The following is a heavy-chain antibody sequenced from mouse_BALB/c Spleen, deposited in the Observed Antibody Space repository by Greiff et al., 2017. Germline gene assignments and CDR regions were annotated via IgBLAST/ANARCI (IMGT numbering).Heavy chain of an antibody. D-gene: IGHD2-4*01. V-gene: IGHV5-4*02. CDR1: GFTFSDYY. CDR3: ARYYDYEGGYAMDY. CDR2: ISDGGSYT. J-gene: IGHJ4*01. Sequence: EVMLVESGGGLVKPGGSLKLSCAASGFTFSDYYMYWVRQTPEKRLEWVATISDGGSYTYYPDSVKGRFTISRDNAKNNLYLQMSSLKSEDTAMYYCARYYDYEGGYAMDYWGQGTSVTVSS.